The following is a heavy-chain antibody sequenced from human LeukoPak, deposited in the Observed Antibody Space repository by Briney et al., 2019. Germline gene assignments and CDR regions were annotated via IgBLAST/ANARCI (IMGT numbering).Heavy chain of an antibody. D-gene: IGHD3-16*01. CDR3: ARDPFRSSFDY. Sequence: SETLSLTCTVSGGSITNYYWTWIRQPAGKGLEWIGRIHSGGSTYYNPSLKRRVTMSIDTSQNRFSLKLTAVTAADTAVYYRARDPFRSSFDYWGQGSRVTVSS. CDR2: IHSGGST. V-gene: IGHV4-4*07. CDR1: GGSITNYY. J-gene: IGHJ4*02.